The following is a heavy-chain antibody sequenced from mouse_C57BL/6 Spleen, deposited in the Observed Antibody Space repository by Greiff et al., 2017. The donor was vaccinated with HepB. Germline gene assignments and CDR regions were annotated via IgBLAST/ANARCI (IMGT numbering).Heavy chain of an antibody. CDR3: ARGRDYGSPLRDFDY. CDR2: IHPNSGST. V-gene: IGHV1-64*01. CDR1: GYTFTSYW. Sequence: QVQLQQPGAELVKPGASVKLSCKASGYTFTSYWMHWVKQRPGQGLEWIGMIHPNSGSTNYNEKFKSKATLTVDKSSSTAYMQLSSLTSEDSAVYYCARGRDYGSPLRDFDYWGQGTTLTVSS. D-gene: IGHD1-1*01. J-gene: IGHJ2*01.